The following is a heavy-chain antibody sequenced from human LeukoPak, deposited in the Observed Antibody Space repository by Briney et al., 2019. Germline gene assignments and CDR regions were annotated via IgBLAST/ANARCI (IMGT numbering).Heavy chain of an antibody. Sequence: SETLSLTCAVYGGSFSGYYWSWIRQPPGKGLGWIGEINHSGRTNYNPSLKSRVTISVDTSKNQFSLKLSSVTAADTAVYYCARGGRYYDSSGYYSPLYNWFDPWGQGTLVTVSS. CDR3: ARGGRYYDSSGYYSPLYNWFDP. D-gene: IGHD3-22*01. CDR2: INHSGRT. CDR1: GGSFSGYY. V-gene: IGHV4-34*01. J-gene: IGHJ5*02.